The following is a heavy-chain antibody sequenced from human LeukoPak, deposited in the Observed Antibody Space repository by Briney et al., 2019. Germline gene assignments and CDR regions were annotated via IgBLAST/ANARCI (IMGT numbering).Heavy chain of an antibody. J-gene: IGHJ4*02. CDR3: ARHLSAYEYFDY. V-gene: IGHV4-59*08. D-gene: IGHD2/OR15-2a*01. CDR1: DGAISSYY. CDR2: IYYSGST. Sequence: PSETLSLTCTVSDGAISSYYWSWIRQPPGKGLEWIGYIYYSGSTNYNPSLKSRVTISVDTSKNQFSLKLSSVTAADTAVYYCARHLSAYEYFDYWGQGTLVTVPS.